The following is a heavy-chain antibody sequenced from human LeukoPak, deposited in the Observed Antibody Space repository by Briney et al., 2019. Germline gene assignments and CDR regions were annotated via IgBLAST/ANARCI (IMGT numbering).Heavy chain of an antibody. D-gene: IGHD3-3*01. J-gene: IGHJ4*02. V-gene: IGHV4-39*07. CDR3: ARGRPDSQSFPRITIFGVVISHFDY. CDR1: GGSIGSSSYF. Sequence: SETLSLTCVVSGGSIGSSSYFWGWIRQPPGKGLEWIGNIYYSGSTYYNPSLKSRVTISIDTSKNRISLNLSSVTAADTAVYYCARGRPDSQSFPRITIFGVVISHFDYWGQGTLVTVSS. CDR2: IYYSGST.